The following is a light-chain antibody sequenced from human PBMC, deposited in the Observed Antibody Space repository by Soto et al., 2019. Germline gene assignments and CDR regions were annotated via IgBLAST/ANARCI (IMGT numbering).Light chain of an antibody. CDR2: DVS. CDR1: SSDVGGYNY. Sequence: QSALTQPASVSGSPGQSITISCTGTSSDVGGYNYVSWYQQHPGKAPQPMIYDVSNRPSGVSNRFSGSKSGNTASLTISGLQADDEADYYCSSYTSSNTYVFGTGTKVTVL. V-gene: IGLV2-14*01. J-gene: IGLJ1*01. CDR3: SSYTSSNTYV.